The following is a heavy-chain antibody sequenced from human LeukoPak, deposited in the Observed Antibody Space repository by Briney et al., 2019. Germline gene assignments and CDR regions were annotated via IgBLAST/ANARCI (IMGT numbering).Heavy chain of an antibody. D-gene: IGHD3-10*01. J-gene: IGHJ5*02. CDR2: VDPEDGGT. V-gene: IGHV1-69-2*01. CDR1: GYTFTDYY. CDR3: TPFMVRGVILYNWFDP. Sequence: GASVKVSCKASGYTFTDYYMHWVQQAPGKGLGWMGRVDPEDGGTIYAEKFQGRVTITADTSTDIAYMELSSLRSEDTAVYYCTPFMVRGVILYNWFDPWGQGTLVTVSS.